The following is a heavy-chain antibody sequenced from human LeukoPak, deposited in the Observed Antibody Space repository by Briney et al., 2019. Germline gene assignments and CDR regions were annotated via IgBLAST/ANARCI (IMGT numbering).Heavy chain of an antibody. CDR2: IYKDGST. V-gene: IGHV4-59*08. D-gene: IGHD2-2*01. CDR3: ARRVTEGIPVNEGNWFDP. CDR1: GDSIISSY. Sequence: PSETLSHTCTVSGDSIISSYWSWIRQSPGRGLEWIGRIYKDGSTIYNPSLKSRVTISIDTSRNKFSLKLTSVTAADTAVYYCARRVTEGIPVNEGNWFDPWGQGTLVTVSS. J-gene: IGHJ5*02.